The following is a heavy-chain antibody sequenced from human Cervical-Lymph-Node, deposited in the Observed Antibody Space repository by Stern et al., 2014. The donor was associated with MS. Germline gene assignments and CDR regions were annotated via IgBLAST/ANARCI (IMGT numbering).Heavy chain of an antibody. V-gene: IGHV3-11*01. CDR1: GFTFSDHY. J-gene: IGHJ3*02. CDR3: ASPGPQNAFDI. Sequence: VQLVESGGGLVKPGGSLRLSCAASGFTFSDHYMSWIRQAPGKGLEWVSYIGRSGSSRYYVDSVRGRFTISRDNAKNSLSLQMNSLRAEDTAMYYCASPGPQNAFDIWGQGTMVTVSS. CDR2: IGRSGSSR.